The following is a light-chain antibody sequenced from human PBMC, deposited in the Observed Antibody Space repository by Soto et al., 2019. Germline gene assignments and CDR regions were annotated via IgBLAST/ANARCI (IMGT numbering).Light chain of an antibody. CDR3: CSYAGSYTLV. J-gene: IGLJ1*01. V-gene: IGLV2-11*01. CDR2: DVN. CDR1: SSDVGGYNY. Sequence: QSVLTQPASVSGSPGQSIAISRTGTSSDVGGYNYVSWYQQHPGKAPKLMIYDVNKRPSGVPDRFSGSKSGNTASLTISGLQAEDEADYYCCSYAGSYTLVFGTGTKVTVL.